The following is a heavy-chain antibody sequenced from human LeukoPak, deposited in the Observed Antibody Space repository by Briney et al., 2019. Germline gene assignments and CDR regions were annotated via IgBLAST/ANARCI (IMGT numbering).Heavy chain of an antibody. CDR1: GGSFSGYY. J-gene: IGHJ3*02. Sequence: SETLSLTCAVYGGSFSGYYWSWIRQPPVKGLEWIGEINHSGSTNYNPSLKSRVTISVDTSKNQFSLKLSSVTAADTAVYYCARGPLLRFLEWLLYSDAFDIWGQGTMVTVSS. CDR2: INHSGST. V-gene: IGHV4-34*01. CDR3: ARGPLLRFLEWLLYSDAFDI. D-gene: IGHD3-3*01.